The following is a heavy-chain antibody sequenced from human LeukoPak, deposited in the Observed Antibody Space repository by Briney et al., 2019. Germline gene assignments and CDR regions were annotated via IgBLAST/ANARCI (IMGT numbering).Heavy chain of an antibody. CDR3: ARDYGGVNWYFDL. V-gene: IGHV4-34*01. J-gene: IGHJ2*01. Sequence: SETLSLTCAVYGGSFSGYYWSWIRQPPGKGLEWIGGINHSGSTNYNPSLKSRVTISVDRSKNQFSLKLGSVTAADTALYYCARDYGGVNWYFDLWGRGTLVTVSS. D-gene: IGHD4-23*01. CDR1: GGSFSGYY. CDR2: INHSGST.